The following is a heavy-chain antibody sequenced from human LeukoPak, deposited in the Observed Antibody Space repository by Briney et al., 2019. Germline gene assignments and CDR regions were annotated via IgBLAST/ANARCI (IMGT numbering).Heavy chain of an antibody. J-gene: IGHJ4*02. D-gene: IGHD6-13*01. V-gene: IGHV3-13*01. CDR2: IGTAGDT. CDR1: GFTFSSYD. CDR3: ARVGYSSSWYDC. Sequence: GGSLRLSCAASGFTFSSYDMHRVRQATGKGLEWVSAIGTAGDTYYPGSVKGRFTISRENAKNSLYLQMNSLRAGDTAVYYCARVGYSSSWYDCWGQGTLVTVSS.